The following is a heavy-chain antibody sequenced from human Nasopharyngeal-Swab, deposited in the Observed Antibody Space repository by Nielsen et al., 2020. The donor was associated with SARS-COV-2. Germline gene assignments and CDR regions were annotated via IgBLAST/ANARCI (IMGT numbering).Heavy chain of an antibody. CDR1: GFTFSSYG. D-gene: IGHD3-10*01. V-gene: IGHV3-30*18. Sequence: GESLKISCAASGFTFSSYGMQWVRQAPGKGLEWVAVISYDGSNKYYADSVKGRFTISRDNSKNTMYLQMNSLRADDTAVYYCANGAGVPNWFDPWGQGTLVTVSS. J-gene: IGHJ5*02. CDR3: ANGAGVPNWFDP. CDR2: ISYDGSNK.